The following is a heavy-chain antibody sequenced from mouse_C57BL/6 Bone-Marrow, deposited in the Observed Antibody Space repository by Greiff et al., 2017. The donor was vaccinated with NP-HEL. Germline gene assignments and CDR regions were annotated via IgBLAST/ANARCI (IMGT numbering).Heavy chain of an antibody. Sequence: QVQLQQPGAELVKPGASVKMSCKASGYTFTSYWITWVKQRPGQGLEWIGDIYPGSGSTNYNEKFKSKATLTVDTSSSPACMQLSSLTSVDSAVYYGSRYYCGCLAYWGQGTTLTVSS. CDR1: GYTFTSYW. V-gene: IGHV1-55*01. D-gene: IGHD1-1*01. CDR2: IYPGSGST. CDR3: SRYYCGCLAY. J-gene: IGHJ2*01.